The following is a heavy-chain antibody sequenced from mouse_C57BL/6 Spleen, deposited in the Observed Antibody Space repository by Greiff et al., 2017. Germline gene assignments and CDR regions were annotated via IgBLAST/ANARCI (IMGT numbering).Heavy chain of an antibody. Sequence: EVQGVESGGGLVKPGGSLKLSCAASGFTFSSYTMSWVRQTPEKRLEWVATISGGGGNTYYPDSVKGRFTISRDNAKNTLYLQMSSLRSEDTALYYCARKGITTAMDYWGQGTSVTVSS. CDR2: ISGGGGNT. CDR1: GFTFSSYT. CDR3: ARKGITTAMDY. V-gene: IGHV5-9*01. D-gene: IGHD1-1*01. J-gene: IGHJ4*01.